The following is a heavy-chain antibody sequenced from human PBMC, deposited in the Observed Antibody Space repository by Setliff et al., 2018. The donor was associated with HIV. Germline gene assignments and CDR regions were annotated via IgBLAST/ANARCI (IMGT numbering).Heavy chain of an antibody. CDR2: ISGSGGST. D-gene: IGHD6-13*01. Sequence: PGESLKISCAASGFTFSSYAMSWVRQAPGKGLEWVSAISGSGGSTTYADSVKGRFTISRDNAKNTLYPQMNSLRAEDTAVYYCARGGSNSWSPFDYWGQGTLVTVSS. V-gene: IGHV3-23*01. CDR1: GFTFSSYA. CDR3: ARGGSNSWSPFDY. J-gene: IGHJ4*02.